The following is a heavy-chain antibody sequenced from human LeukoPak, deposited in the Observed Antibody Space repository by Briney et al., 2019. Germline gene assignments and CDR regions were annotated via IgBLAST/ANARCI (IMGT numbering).Heavy chain of an antibody. CDR1: GGSISSYY. CDR2: IYYSGST. D-gene: IGHD2-2*01. V-gene: IGHV4-59*01. Sequence: SETLSLTCTVSGGSISSYYWSWIRQPPGKGLEWIGYIYYSGSTNYNPSLKSRVTISVDTSKNQFSLKLSSVTAADTAVYYCARVQAYCSSTSFVDYFDYWGQGTLVTVSS. J-gene: IGHJ4*02. CDR3: ARVQAYCSSTSFVDYFDY.